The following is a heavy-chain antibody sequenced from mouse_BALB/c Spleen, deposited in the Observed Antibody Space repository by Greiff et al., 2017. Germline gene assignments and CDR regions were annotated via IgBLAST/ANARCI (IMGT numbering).Heavy chain of an antibody. CDR1: GFNINDYS. CDR2: IDPENGDT. J-gene: IGHJ3*01. V-gene: IGHV14-4*02. Sequence: VQLQQSGAELVRPGASVKLSCTASGFNINDYSMHWVKQRPEKGLEWIGWIDPENGDTEYAPKFQGTATMTADTSSNTAYLQLSSLTSEDTAVYYCNAPSSRITGGSWVAYWGQGTLVTVSA. CDR3: NAPSSRITGGSWVAY. D-gene: IGHD1-1*02.